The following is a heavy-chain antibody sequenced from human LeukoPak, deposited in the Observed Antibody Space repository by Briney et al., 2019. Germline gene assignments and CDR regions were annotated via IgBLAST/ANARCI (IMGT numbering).Heavy chain of an antibody. V-gene: IGHV3-9*01. D-gene: IGHD2-15*01. CDR3: GKTNEVVISAPVHY. Sequence: PGRSLRLSCAASGFTFDDYAMHWVRQAPGKGLEWVSGISWNSVGIAYADSVKGRFTISRDNAKNSLYLQMNSLRAEDTAFYYCGKTNEVVISAPVHYWGQGTLVTVSS. J-gene: IGHJ4*02. CDR2: ISWNSVGI. CDR1: GFTFDDYA.